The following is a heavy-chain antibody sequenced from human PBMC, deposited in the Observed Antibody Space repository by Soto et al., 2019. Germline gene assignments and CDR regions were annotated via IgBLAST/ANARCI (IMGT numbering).Heavy chain of an antibody. Sequence: SETLSLTCTVSGGSISSYYWSWIRQPAGKGLEWIGRIYTSGSTNYNPSLKSRVTMSVDTSKNQFSLKLSSVTAADTAVYYCARDTDYYDSSGPVDYWGQGTMVAVYS. V-gene: IGHV4-4*07. J-gene: IGHJ4*02. CDR3: ARDTDYYDSSGPVDY. D-gene: IGHD3-22*01. CDR2: IYTSGST. CDR1: GGSISSYY.